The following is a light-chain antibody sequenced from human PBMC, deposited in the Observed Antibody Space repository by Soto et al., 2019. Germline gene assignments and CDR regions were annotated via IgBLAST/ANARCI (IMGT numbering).Light chain of an antibody. CDR3: QQYGRSPCT. Sequence: EIVLTQSPGTLSLSPGEIATLSCRASQRITNNSFAWFQQKPGLASRILIHGASTRASGVPDRFSGGGSGTDFVLTISRLETEDFAVYYCQQYGRSPCTFGQGTKLQIK. J-gene: IGKJ2*02. V-gene: IGKV3-20*01. CDR1: QRITNNS. CDR2: GAS.